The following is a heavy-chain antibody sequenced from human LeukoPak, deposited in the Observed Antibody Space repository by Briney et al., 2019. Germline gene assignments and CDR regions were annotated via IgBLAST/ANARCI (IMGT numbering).Heavy chain of an antibody. D-gene: IGHD2-15*01. J-gene: IGHJ6*03. V-gene: IGHV1-18*01. Sequence: VGSVKVSCKASGYTFTSYAISGVRQGPGQGVEWMGWISGQNDDTNYAQRLKGRVTITTATSTSTAYMALSSLRSDDTAVYYCARAGYCSGGSCYPYYYYYYMDVWGRGTTVTVSS. CDR1: GYTFTSYA. CDR2: ISGQNDDT. CDR3: ARAGYCSGGSCYPYYYYYYMDV.